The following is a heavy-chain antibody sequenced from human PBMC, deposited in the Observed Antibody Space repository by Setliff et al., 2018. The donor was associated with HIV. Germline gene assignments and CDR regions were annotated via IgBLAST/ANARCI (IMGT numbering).Heavy chain of an antibody. Sequence: WIRQAPGKGLEWVGRIKSKTDGGTSDYAAPVKGRFTISRDDSKTTLYLQMSSLKTEDTAVYYCTTDGLLVGACFDYWGQGALVTVSS. D-gene: IGHD1-26*01. V-gene: IGHV3-15*01. CDR3: TTDGLLVGACFDY. J-gene: IGHJ4*02. CDR2: IKSKTDGGTS.